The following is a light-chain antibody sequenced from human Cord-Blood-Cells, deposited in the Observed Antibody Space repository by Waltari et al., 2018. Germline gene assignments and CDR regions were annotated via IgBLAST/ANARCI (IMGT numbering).Light chain of an antibody. CDR3: QQYYSTPYS. J-gene: IGKJ2*03. CDR2: WAS. CDR1: QRVLYSSNNKNY. V-gene: IGKV4-1*01. Sequence: DIVMTQSPDSLAVSLGERATINCKSSQRVLYSSNNKNYLAWYQQKPGQPPKLLIYWASTRESGFPDRFSGSGSGTDFTLTISSLRAEDVAVYYCQQYYSTPYSFGQGTKLEIK.